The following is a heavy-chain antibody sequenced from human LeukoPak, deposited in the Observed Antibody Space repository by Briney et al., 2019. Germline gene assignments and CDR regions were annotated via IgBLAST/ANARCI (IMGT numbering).Heavy chain of an antibody. D-gene: IGHD3-3*01. J-gene: IGHJ4*02. CDR2: IKQDGSEK. V-gene: IGHV3-7*03. CDR1: GFTFSSYW. CDR3: ARGWYYDFWSGYYTGLAPDY. Sequence: PGRSLRLSCAASGFTFSSYWMSGVRQAPGKGLEWVANIKQDGSEKYYVDSVKGRFTISRDNAKNSLYLQMNSLRAEDTAVYYCARGWYYDFWSGYYTGLAPDYWGQGTLVTVSS.